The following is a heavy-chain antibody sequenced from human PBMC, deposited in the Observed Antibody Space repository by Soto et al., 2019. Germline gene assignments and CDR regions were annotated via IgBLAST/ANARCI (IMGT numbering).Heavy chain of an antibody. CDR3: AKDILSYDSSHNFDY. CDR2: ISASGGST. CDR1: GFTFTNYA. J-gene: IGHJ4*02. Sequence: EVQLLESGGGLVQPGGSLRLSCAASGFTFTNYAMTWVRQAPGKGLEWVSGISASGGSTYYADSVKGRFTISRDNSKNSLYLQMNSLRAEDTALYYCAKDILSYDSSHNFDYWGQGTLVTVSS. V-gene: IGHV3-23*01. D-gene: IGHD3-22*01.